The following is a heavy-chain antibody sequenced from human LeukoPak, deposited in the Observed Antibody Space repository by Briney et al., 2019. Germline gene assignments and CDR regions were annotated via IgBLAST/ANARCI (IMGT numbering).Heavy chain of an antibody. CDR1: GFTFTSSV. CDR2: IVVGRGNT. CDR3: VADGGYGWGFYCFDP. V-gene: IGHV1-58*02. J-gene: IGHJ5*02. Sequence: SVKVSCKASGFTFTSSVMQWVRQARGQRLEWIGWIVVGRGNTNDAPKFQERVTITRDMSTSTAYMERNSLRSEDTAGYYCVADGGYGWGFYCFDPWGQGTLVTVSS. D-gene: IGHD3-10*01.